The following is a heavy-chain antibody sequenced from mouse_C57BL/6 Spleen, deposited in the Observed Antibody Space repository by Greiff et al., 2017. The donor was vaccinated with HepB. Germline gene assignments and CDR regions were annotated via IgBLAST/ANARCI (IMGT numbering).Heavy chain of an antibody. CDR3: ATHYYGSSYWYFDV. D-gene: IGHD1-1*01. V-gene: IGHV1-75*01. CDR1: GYTFTDYY. Sequence: VQLQQSGPELVKPGASVKISCKASGYTFTDYYINWVKQRPGQGLEWIGWIFPGSGSTYYNEKFKGKATLTVDKSSSTAYMLLSSLTSEDSAVYFCATHYYGSSYWYFDVWGTGTTVTVSS. CDR2: IFPGSGST. J-gene: IGHJ1*03.